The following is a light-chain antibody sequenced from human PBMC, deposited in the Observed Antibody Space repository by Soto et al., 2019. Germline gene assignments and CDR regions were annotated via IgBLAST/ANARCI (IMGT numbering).Light chain of an antibody. J-gene: IGKJ2*01. CDR3: QHYDSSPT. CDR1: QSVSSNY. CDR2: GAS. V-gene: IGKV3-20*01. Sequence: EIVLTLSPGTLSLSPGEGATLSCRASQSVSSNYLAWYQQKPGQAPRLLIYGASSRAAGIPGKFSGSGSGTDFTLTISRLEPEDFAVYFCQHYDSSPTFGLGTKLEIK.